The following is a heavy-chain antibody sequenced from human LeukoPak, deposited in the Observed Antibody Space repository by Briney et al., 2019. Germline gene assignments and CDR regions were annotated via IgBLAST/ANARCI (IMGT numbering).Heavy chain of an antibody. CDR2: IIPIFGTA. CDR3: VRSSRGHFHYYYYGMDV. J-gene: IGHJ6*02. V-gene: IGHV1-69*13. Sequence: SVKVSCKASGGTFSSYAISWVRPAPGQGLEWMGGIIPIFGTANYAQKFQGRVTITADESTSTAYMELSSLRSEDTAVYYCVRSSRGHFHYYYYGMDVWGQGTTVTVSS. CDR1: GGTFSSYA. D-gene: IGHD6-25*01.